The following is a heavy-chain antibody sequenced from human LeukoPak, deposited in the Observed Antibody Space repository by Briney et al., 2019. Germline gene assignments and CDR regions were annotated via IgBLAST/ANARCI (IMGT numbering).Heavy chain of an antibody. V-gene: IGHV3-74*01. Sequence: GGSLRLSCAASGFTFSSYWMHWVRQAPGKGLVWVSRINSDGSSTSYADSVKGRFTISRDNAKNTLYLQMNSLRAEDTAVYYCATLQGTYGSAYWGQGTLVTVSS. D-gene: IGHD3-10*01. CDR1: GFTFSSYW. J-gene: IGHJ4*02. CDR3: ATLQGTYGSAY. CDR2: INSDGSST.